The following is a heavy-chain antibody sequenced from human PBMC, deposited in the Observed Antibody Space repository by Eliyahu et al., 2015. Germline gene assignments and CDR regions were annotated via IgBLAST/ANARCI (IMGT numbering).Heavy chain of an antibody. Sequence: QVQQHPWGAGPLKPSETLSLRCDILGGSFRSHAWNWVRQPPGKGLEWIGDIEPYGVTHYNPSLKSRLTLSLDTSKRQFYLQLTSVTAADTAVYYCADTDYWGQGTLVSVSS. CDR3: ADTDY. CDR1: GGSFRSHA. J-gene: IGHJ4*02. D-gene: IGHD2-2*02. CDR2: IEPYGVT. V-gene: IGHV4-34*01.